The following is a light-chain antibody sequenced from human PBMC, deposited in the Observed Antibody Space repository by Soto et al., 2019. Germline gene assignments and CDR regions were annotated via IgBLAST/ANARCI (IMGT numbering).Light chain of an antibody. J-gene: IGKJ3*01. CDR2: GAF. CDR1: QSVSSSY. V-gene: IGKV3-20*01. Sequence: EIVLTQSPATLSLSPGERATLSCRASQSVSSSYLAWYQQKPGQAPRLLIYGAFNWDTGIPDRFSGSGSGTDFTLTFSRLEPEDFAVYYCQQYGDSPATFGPGTKVDIK. CDR3: QQYGDSPAT.